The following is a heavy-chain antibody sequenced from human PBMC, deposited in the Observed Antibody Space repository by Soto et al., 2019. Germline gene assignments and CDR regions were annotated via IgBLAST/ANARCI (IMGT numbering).Heavy chain of an antibody. CDR2: ISSSSSYI. CDR1: GFTFSSYS. D-gene: IGHD2-15*01. J-gene: IGHJ5*02. CDR3: ARAPYCSGGSCHNWFDP. V-gene: IGHV3-21*01. Sequence: GGSLRLSCAASGFTFSSYSMNWVRQAPGKGLEWVSSISSSSSYIYYADSVKGRSTISRDNAKNSLYLQMNSLRAEDTAVYYCARAPYCSGGSCHNWFDPWGQGTLVTVSS.